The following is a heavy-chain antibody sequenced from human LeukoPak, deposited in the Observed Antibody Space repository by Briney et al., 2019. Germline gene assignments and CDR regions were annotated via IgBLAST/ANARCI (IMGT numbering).Heavy chain of an antibody. V-gene: IGHV4-39*01. Sequence: PSETLSLTCTVSGGSISDSSFYWGWIRQPPGKGLEWIVSVHSSGNTNYAPSLNSRVTLSVDTSKNQFSLNLSSVTAADTAVYYCARCLATGGRVSFDYWGQGTLVTVSS. CDR1: GGSISDSSFY. J-gene: IGHJ4*02. CDR3: ARCLATGGRVSFDY. CDR2: VHSSGNT. D-gene: IGHD6-13*01.